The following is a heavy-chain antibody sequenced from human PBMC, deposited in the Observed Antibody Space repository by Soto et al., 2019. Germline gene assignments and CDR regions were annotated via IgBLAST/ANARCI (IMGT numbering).Heavy chain of an antibody. Sequence: PGESLKISCKGSGYSFTSYWIGWVRQMPGKCLEWMGIIYPGDSDTRYSPSFQGQVTISADKSINTAYLQWNNLKASDTAIYYCARQTQGMIDYWGQGTLVTVSS. CDR1: GYSFTSYW. V-gene: IGHV5-51*01. D-gene: IGHD6-13*01. CDR2: IYPGDSDT. CDR3: ARQTQGMIDY. J-gene: IGHJ4*02.